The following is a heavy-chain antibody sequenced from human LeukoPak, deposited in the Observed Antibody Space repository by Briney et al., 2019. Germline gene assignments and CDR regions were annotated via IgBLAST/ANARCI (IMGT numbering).Heavy chain of an antibody. CDR3: ASRVSDYGSGSFESDAFDI. CDR1: GYTFTSYG. Sequence: GASVKVSCKASGYTFTSYGISWVRQAPGQGLEWMGWISAYNGNTNYAQKLQGRVTMTTDTSRSTAYMELRSLRSDDTAVYYCASRVSDYGSGSFESDAFDIWGQGTMDTVSS. D-gene: IGHD3-10*01. CDR2: ISAYNGNT. V-gene: IGHV1-18*01. J-gene: IGHJ3*02.